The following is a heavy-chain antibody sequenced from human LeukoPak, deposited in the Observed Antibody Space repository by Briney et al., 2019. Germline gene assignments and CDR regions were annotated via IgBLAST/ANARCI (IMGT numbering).Heavy chain of an antibody. CDR1: GYSFTNYW. J-gene: IGHJ4*02. D-gene: IGHD3-10*01. V-gene: IGHV5-51*01. CDR3: ARRRVGSGSYYNVGGYYFDN. CDR2: IFPGDSDT. Sequence: GESLKISCKGSGYSFTNYWIGWVRQMPGKGLEWMGIIFPGDSDTRYSPSFQGQVTISVDESISTAYLQWSSLKASDTAIYYCARRRVGSGSYYNVGGYYFDNWGQGTLVTVSS.